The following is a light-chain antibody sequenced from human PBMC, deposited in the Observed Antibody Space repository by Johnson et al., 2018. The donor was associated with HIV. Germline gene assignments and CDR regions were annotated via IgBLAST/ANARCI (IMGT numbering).Light chain of an antibody. V-gene: IGLV1-51*02. CDR2: ENN. J-gene: IGLJ1*01. CDR3: GTWDSSLNAYV. CDR1: SSNIGNNY. Sequence: QSVLTQPPSVSVAPGQKVTISCSGSSSNIGNNYVSWYQQLPGTAPKLLIYENNKRPSGIPDRFSGSKSGTSATLGITGLQTGDEADYYCGTWDSSLNAYVFGAATKVAVL.